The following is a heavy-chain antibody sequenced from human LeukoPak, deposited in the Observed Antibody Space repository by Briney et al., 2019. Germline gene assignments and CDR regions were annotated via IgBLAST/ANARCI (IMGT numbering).Heavy chain of an antibody. J-gene: IGHJ4*02. CDR2: IYYTGST. Sequence: SETLSLTCTLVSGDSIDSSSSYWGWIRQPPGKGLEWIWTIYYTGSTYYNPSLKSRVTISVDTSKNQFSLKLSSVTAADTAVYYCATPRYCSGGSYCTGDYWGQGTLVTVSS. D-gene: IGHD2-15*01. CDR1: GDSIDSSSSY. V-gene: IGHV4-39*01. CDR3: ATPRYCSGGSYCTGDY.